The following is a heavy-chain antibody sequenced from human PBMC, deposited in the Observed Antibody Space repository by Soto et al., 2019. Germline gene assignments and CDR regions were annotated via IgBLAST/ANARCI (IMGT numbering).Heavy chain of an antibody. CDR2: IYSSGST. CDR3: ARADHGFDI. CDR1: AFNVSNHH. Sequence: EVQVVETGGGLMQPGGSLRLSCAASAFNVSNHHMNWVRQAPGKGLEWVAVIYSSGSTNYGDSVKGRCTVSRDNSKNTVYLQMSSLRAEDTAVYFCARADHGFDIWGQGTLVTVSS. V-gene: IGHV3-53*02. J-gene: IGHJ3*02.